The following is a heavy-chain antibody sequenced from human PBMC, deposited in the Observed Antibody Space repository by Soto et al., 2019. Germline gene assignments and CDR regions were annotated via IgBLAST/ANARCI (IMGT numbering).Heavy chain of an antibody. V-gene: IGHV1-69*13. Sequence: SVKVSCKASGGTFGSYAISWVRQAPGQGLEWMGGIIPIFGTTNYAQKFQGRVTITADESTSTAYMELSSLRSEDTAVYYCARARSHYDFWSGPYYYYGMDVWGQGTTVTVSS. CDR3: ARARSHYDFWSGPYYYYGMDV. CDR2: IIPIFGTT. D-gene: IGHD3-3*01. CDR1: GGTFGSYA. J-gene: IGHJ6*02.